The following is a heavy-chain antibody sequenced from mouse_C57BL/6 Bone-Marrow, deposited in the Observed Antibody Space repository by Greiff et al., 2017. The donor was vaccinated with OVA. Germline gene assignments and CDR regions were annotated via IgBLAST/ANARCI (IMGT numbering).Heavy chain of an antibody. Sequence: QVQLKQSGAELVRPGTSVKVSCKASGYAFTNYLIEWVKQRPGQGLEWIGVINPGSGGTNYNEKFKGKATLTADKSSSTAYMQLSSLTSEDSAVYFCAREAIYYGNYEGLYFDYWGQGTTLTVSS. CDR3: AREAIYYGNYEGLYFDY. V-gene: IGHV1-54*01. CDR2: INPGSGGT. CDR1: GYAFTNYL. D-gene: IGHD2-1*01. J-gene: IGHJ2*01.